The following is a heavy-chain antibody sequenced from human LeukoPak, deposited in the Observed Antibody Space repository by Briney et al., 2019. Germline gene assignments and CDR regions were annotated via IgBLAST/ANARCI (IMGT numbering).Heavy chain of an antibody. CDR3: ASLGDREDY. J-gene: IGHJ4*02. D-gene: IGHD4-17*01. CDR1: GDSISSYY. Sequence: SETLSLTCTVSGDSISSYYWSWMRQPPGKGLEWIGYIYYSGSTNYNPSLKSRVTISVDTSKNQFSLKLSSVTAADTAVYYCASLGDREDYWGQGTLVTVSS. CDR2: IYYSGST. V-gene: IGHV4-59*01.